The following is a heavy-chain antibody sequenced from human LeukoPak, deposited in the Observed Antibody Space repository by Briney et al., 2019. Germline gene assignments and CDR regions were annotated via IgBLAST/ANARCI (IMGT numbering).Heavy chain of an antibody. CDR3: ARGPSRMVYAKTKNWFDP. Sequence: PSETLSLTCAVYGGSFSGYYWSWIRQPPGKVLEWVEEINHCGRPNYNPYLKSRVTISVDTSKNQFSLKLSSVTAADTAVYYCARGPSRMVYAKTKNWFDPWGQGTLVTVSS. V-gene: IGHV4-34*01. J-gene: IGHJ5*02. D-gene: IGHD2-8*01. CDR1: GGSFSGYY. CDR2: INHCGRP.